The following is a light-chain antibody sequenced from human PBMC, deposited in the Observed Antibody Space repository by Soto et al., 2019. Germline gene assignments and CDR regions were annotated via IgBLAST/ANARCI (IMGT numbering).Light chain of an antibody. CDR1: QTITRD. J-gene: IGKJ2*01. Sequence: DIQMTQSPSSLSASVGDRVTITCRASQTITRDLNWYQQRPGKAPRLLIYAASSLQSGVPSRFSGSGSGTDFTLTIITLQPEDLATYYCQQNYRAPYTFGQGTKLEIK. CDR2: AAS. CDR3: QQNYRAPYT. V-gene: IGKV1-39*01.